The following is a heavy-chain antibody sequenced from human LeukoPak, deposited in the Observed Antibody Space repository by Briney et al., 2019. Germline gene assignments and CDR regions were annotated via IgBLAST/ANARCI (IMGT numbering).Heavy chain of an antibody. CDR3: ASSIWVDYYDSSGNNYYYYGMDV. CDR2: IIPILGIA. CDR1: GGTFSSYT. V-gene: IGHV1-69*02. J-gene: IGHJ6*02. Sequence: SVMVSCKASGGTFSSYTISWVRQAPGQGLEWMGRIIPILGIANYAQKFQGRVTITADKSTSTAYMELSSLRSEDTAVYYCASSIWVDYYDSSGNNYYYYGMDVWGQGTTVTVSS. D-gene: IGHD3-22*01.